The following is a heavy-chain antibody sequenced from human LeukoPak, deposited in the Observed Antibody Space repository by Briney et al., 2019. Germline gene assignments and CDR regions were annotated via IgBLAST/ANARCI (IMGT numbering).Heavy chain of an antibody. V-gene: IGHV3-74*01. CDR1: GFTFSSCW. CDR2: IHSDGTGT. D-gene: IGHD2-15*01. CDR3: ARESGDGSSGLRVDY. Sequence: PGGSVRLSCAASGFTFSSCWMHWVRQAPGQGLVWVSRIHSDGTGTSYADSVQGRFTISRDNARNTLYLQMNSLRAEDTAVYYCARESGDGSSGLRVDYWGQGPLVTVS. J-gene: IGHJ4*02.